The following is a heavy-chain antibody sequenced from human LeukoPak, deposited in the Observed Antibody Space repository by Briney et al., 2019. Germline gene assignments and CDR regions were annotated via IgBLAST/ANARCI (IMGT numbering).Heavy chain of an antibody. CDR3: AKDLEKWLPTMYYFDY. Sequence: SVKVSCKASGGTFSSYTISWVRQAPGQGLEWMGRIIPILGIANYAQKFQGRVTITADKSTSTAYMELSSLRAEDTAVYYCAKDLEKWLPTMYYFDYWGQGTLVTVSS. D-gene: IGHD5-12*01. CDR2: IIPILGIA. CDR1: GGTFSSYT. V-gene: IGHV1-69*04. J-gene: IGHJ4*02.